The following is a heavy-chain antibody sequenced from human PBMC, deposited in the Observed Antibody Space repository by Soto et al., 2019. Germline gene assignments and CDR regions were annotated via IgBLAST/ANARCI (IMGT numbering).Heavy chain of an antibody. Sequence: EVQLVESGGGLVXPGGSLXLSCAASGFXFXXAWMNWVRQAPGKGLEWVGRIKRKIDGEATDYAGPVKGRFTVFRDDSKSALYLQMNSLKGDDTAVYYCTTGSVEGVWGQGTTVTVS. CDR3: TTGSVEGV. CDR2: IKRKIDGEAT. D-gene: IGHD2-15*01. V-gene: IGHV3-15*07. J-gene: IGHJ6*02. CDR1: GFXFXXAW.